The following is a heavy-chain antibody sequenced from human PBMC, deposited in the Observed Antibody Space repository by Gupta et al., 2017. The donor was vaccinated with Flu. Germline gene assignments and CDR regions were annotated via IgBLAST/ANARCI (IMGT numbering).Heavy chain of an antibody. J-gene: IGHJ6*02. CDR2: ITWNGASF. CDR3: ARVGQNYYYGMDV. Sequence: EVQLADSGGGVVRPGGSMRLSCTASRFPFDDYAMSWVRQAPGKGLEWVSGITWNGASFAYADSVKGRFTISRDNAKNSLYLQMNSLRAEDTALYYCARVGQNYYYGMDVWGQGTTVTVSS. CDR1: RFPFDDYA. V-gene: IGHV3-20*04.